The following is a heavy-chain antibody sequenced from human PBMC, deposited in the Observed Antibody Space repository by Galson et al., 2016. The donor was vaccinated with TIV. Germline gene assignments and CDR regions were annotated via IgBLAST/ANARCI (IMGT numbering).Heavy chain of an antibody. V-gene: IGHV3-11*06. Sequence: SLRLSCAASGFTFSDYYMTLIRQAPGQGLEWVASISSSGDYTYYAGSVQGRFTISRDSAKNSLYVQMDSLRAEDSAVYYCARDLGDTSTFWVGDCYLDALDIWGQGA. D-gene: IGHD2-21*02. J-gene: IGHJ3*02. CDR2: ISSSGDYT. CDR3: ARDLGDTSTFWVGDCYLDALDI. CDR1: GFTFSDYY.